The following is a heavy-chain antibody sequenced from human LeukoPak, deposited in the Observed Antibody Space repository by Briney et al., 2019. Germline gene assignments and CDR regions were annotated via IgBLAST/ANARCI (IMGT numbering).Heavy chain of an antibody. CDR1: GFTFSSYW. D-gene: IGHD1-26*01. CDR2: INSDGSST. Sequence: GGSLRLSCAASGFTFSSYWMHWVRQAPGKGQVWVSRINSDGSSTRYADSVKGRFTISRDNAKNTLYLQMNSLRAEDTAVYYCVRGVGGDSRFDPWGQGTLVTVSS. V-gene: IGHV3-74*01. J-gene: IGHJ5*02. CDR3: VRGVGGDSRFDP.